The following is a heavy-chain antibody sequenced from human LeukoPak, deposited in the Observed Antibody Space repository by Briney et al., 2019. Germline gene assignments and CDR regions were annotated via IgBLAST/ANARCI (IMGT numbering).Heavy chain of an antibody. Sequence: SETLSLTCTVSGGSISSYYWSWIRQPPGKGLEWIGYIYYSGSTNYNPSLKSRVTISVDTSKNQFSLKLSSVTAADTAVYYCARVSHQGTWFGYWGQGTLVAVSS. CDR3: ARVSHQGTWFGY. CDR2: IYYSGST. CDR1: GGSISSYY. D-gene: IGHD3-10*01. J-gene: IGHJ4*02. V-gene: IGHV4-59*01.